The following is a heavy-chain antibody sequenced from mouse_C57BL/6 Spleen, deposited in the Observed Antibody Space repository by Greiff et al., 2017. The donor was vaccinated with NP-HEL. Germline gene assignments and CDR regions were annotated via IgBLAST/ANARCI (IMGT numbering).Heavy chain of an antibody. V-gene: IGHV1-72*01. J-gene: IGHJ2*01. CDR3: ANGIATVVDPYYFDY. CDR2: IDPNSGGT. CDR1: GYTFTSYW. Sequence: QVQLQQPGAELVKPGASVKLSCKASGYTFTSYWMHWVKQRPGRGLECIGRIDPNSGGTKYNEKFKSKATLTVDKPSSTAYMQLSSLTSEDSAVYYCANGIATVVDPYYFDYWGQGTTLTVSS. D-gene: IGHD1-1*01.